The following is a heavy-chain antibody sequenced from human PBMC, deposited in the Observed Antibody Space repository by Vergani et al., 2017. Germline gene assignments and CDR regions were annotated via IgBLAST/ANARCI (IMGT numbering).Heavy chain of an antibody. CDR2: IYTSGSI. D-gene: IGHD5-12*01. V-gene: IGHV4-61*02. CDR1: GGSISSGSYY. J-gene: IGHJ4*02. CDR3: ARVSGYSGYDYDY. Sequence: QVQLQESGPGLVKPSQTLSLTCTVSGGSISSGSYYWSWIRQPAGKGLEWIGRIYTSGSINYNPSLKSRVTISVDTSKNQFSLKLSSVTAADTAVYYCARVSGYSGYDYDYWGQGTLVTVSS.